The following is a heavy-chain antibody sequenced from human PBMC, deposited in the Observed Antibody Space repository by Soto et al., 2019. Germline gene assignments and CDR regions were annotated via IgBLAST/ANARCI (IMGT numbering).Heavy chain of an antibody. CDR1: GYSFAGYW. Sequence: GESLKISCKVSGYSFAGYWITWVRQKPGKGLEWMGRIDPSDSRTYYSPSFRGHVTISVTKSITTVFLQWSSLRASDTAMYYCARQIYDSDTGPNFQYYFDSWGQGTPVTVS. V-gene: IGHV5-10-1*01. CDR3: ARQIYDSDTGPNFQYYFDS. CDR2: IDPSDSRT. J-gene: IGHJ4*02. D-gene: IGHD3-22*01.